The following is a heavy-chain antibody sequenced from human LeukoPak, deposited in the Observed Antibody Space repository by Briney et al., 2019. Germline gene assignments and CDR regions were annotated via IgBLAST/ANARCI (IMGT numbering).Heavy chain of an antibody. J-gene: IGHJ4*02. CDR2: INAYNGHT. CDR1: GYTFIGYY. D-gene: IGHD2/OR15-2a*01. Sequence: ASVTVSCKASGYTFIGYYMHWVRQAPGQGLEWVGWINAYNGHTNYVQNLQGRATMTTDTSTSTAYMELRSLRSDDTAVYYCARGEYNYFDYWGQGTLVTVSS. CDR3: ARGEYNYFDY. V-gene: IGHV1-18*04.